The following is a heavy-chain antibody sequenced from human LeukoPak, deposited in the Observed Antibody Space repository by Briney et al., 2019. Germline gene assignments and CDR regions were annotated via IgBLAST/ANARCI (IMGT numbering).Heavy chain of an antibody. J-gene: IGHJ4*02. CDR3: AAGYYDSSGYTDY. Sequence: SVKVSCKASGFTFTSSAMQWVRQARRQRLEWIGWIVVGSGNTNYAQKFQERVTITRDMSTSTAYMELSSLRSEDTAVYYCAAGYYDSSGYTDYWGQGTLVTVSS. CDR1: GFTFTSSA. V-gene: IGHV1-58*02. D-gene: IGHD3-22*01. CDR2: IVVGSGNT.